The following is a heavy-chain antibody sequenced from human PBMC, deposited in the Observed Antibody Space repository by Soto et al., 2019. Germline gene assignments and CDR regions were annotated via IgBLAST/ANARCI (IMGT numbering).Heavy chain of an antibody. D-gene: IGHD4-17*01. CDR2: INRNTGGT. CDR3: ARDRDYGDCSPCSYDYGMDV. Sequence: QHPGQRLAWMGWINRNTGGTNCAQKFQARVTMTRDTSISSAYMELIRLTSDDTAVYFCARDRDYGDCSPCSYDYGMDVWGQATTATV. J-gene: IGHJ6*02. V-gene: IGHV1-2*02.